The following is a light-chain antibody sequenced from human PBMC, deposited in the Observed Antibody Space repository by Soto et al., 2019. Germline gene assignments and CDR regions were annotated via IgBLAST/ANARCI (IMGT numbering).Light chain of an antibody. J-gene: IGLJ1*01. CDR3: CSFTTSSTLV. CDR1: STDVTGRNY. CDR2: EVT. Sequence: QSALTQPASVSGSPGQSITISCTGTSTDVTGRNYVSWYQQHPGKAPKVIIYEVTNRPSGISDRFSGSKSGNTASLTISGLQAEDEADYYCCSFTTSSTLVFGTGTKVTVL. V-gene: IGLV2-14*01.